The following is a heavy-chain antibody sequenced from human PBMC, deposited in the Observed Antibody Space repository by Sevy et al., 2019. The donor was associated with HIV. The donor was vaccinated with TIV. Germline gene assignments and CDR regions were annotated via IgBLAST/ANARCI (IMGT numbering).Heavy chain of an antibody. CDR1: GFSLINYA. J-gene: IGHJ3*02. Sequence: GGSLRLSCKATGFSLINYAIHWVRQAPGKGLEWVAVMTFDGSNQYYADSVKGRFTISRDTSTNTVYLQMNSLRADDTALYSWAKVLNSQINTDDTFDIWGLGTMVTVSS. D-gene: IGHD3-9*01. CDR3: AKVLNSQINTDDTFDI. CDR2: MTFDGSNQ. V-gene: IGHV3-33*03.